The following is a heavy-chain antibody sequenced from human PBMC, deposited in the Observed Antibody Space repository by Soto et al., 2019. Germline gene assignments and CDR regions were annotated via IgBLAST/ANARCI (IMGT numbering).Heavy chain of an antibody. Sequence: EVQLVESGGGLVQPGRSLRLSCAASGFRFDDYAMHWVRQVPGKGLEWVSGISWNSGNTGYADSVKGRFTISRDNAKNCLYLQMNSLRAEDTALYYCTKAPGLREGGFDIWGRGTMVTVSS. D-gene: IGHD1-26*01. CDR3: TKAPGLREGGFDI. V-gene: IGHV3-9*01. J-gene: IGHJ3*02. CDR1: GFRFDDYA. CDR2: ISWNSGNT.